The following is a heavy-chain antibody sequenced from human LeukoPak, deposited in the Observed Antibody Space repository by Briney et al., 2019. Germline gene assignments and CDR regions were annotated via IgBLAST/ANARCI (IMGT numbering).Heavy chain of an antibody. D-gene: IGHD6-25*01. J-gene: IGHJ6*02. CDR1: GFTFSSYW. CDR3: ARGKVAATGPAVNYGMDV. Sequence: GGSLRLSCAASGFTFSSYWMSWVRQAPGKGLEWVANIKQDGSEKYYVDSVKGRFTISRDNAKNSLSLQMNSLRDEDTAVYYCARGKVAATGPAVNYGMDVWGQGTTVTVSS. CDR2: IKQDGSEK. V-gene: IGHV3-7*01.